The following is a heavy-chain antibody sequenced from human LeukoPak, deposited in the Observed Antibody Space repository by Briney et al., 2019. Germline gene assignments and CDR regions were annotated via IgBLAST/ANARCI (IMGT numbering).Heavy chain of an antibody. D-gene: IGHD3-3*01. J-gene: IGHJ5*02. CDR2: ISAYNGNT. CDR1: GYTFTSYG. V-gene: IGHV1-18*01. CDR3: ARTLRYYDFWSGPGGWFDP. Sequence: ASVKVSCKASGYTFTSYGISWVRQAPGQGLEWMGWISAYNGNTNYAQKLRGRVTMTTDTSTSTAYMELRSLRSDDTAVYYCARTLRYYDFWSGPGGWFDPWGQGTLVTASS.